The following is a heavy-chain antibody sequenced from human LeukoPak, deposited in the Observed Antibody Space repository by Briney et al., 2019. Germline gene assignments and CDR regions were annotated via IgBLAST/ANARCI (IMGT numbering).Heavy chain of an antibody. V-gene: IGHV3-48*01. CDR3: ARAIAAAGPGHFDY. Sequence: PGGSLRLSCAASGFTFSNYSMNWVRQAPGKGLEWVSYVIRSSSTIYYADSVKGRFTISRDNAKNSLYLQMNSLRAEDAAVYYCARAIAAAGPGHFDYWGQGTLVTVSS. CDR2: VIRSSSTI. D-gene: IGHD6-13*01. J-gene: IGHJ4*02. CDR1: GFTFSNYS.